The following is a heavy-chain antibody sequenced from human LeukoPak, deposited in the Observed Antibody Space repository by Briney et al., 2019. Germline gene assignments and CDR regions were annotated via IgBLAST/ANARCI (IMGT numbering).Heavy chain of an antibody. CDR2: ITGSGDNT. V-gene: IGHV3-23*01. Sequence: GGSLRLSCAASGFRFSSYAMTWVRQAPGKGLEWVSGITGSGDNTYYADSVKGRFTISRDNSKNTLYLQMNSLRAEDTAEYYCAKDIGAEPKDWFDSWGQGTLVTVSS. D-gene: IGHD5-12*01. CDR1: GFRFSSYA. J-gene: IGHJ5*01. CDR3: AKDIGAEPKDWFDS.